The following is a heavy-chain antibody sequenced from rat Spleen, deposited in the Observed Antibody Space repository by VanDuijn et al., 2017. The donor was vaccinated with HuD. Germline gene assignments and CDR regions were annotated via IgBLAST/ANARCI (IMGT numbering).Heavy chain of an antibody. CDR1: GFTFSNYD. D-gene: IGHD1-2*01. CDR2: ITNSGGSI. J-gene: IGHJ4*01. Sequence: EVQLVESDGGLVQPGRSLKLSCAASGFTFSNYDMAWVRQAPTKGLEWVASITNSGGSIYYRDSVKGRFTISRDNAKSTLYLQMDSLRSEDTATYYCTTRPYYSSLNWFPYWGQGASVTVSS. V-gene: IGHV5-27*01. CDR3: TTRPYYSSLNWFPY.